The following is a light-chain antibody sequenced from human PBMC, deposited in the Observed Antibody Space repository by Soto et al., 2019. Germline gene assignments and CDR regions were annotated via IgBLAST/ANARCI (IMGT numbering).Light chain of an antibody. CDR1: QSVSSR. CDR3: QDYVERSPIT. Sequence: DIVLPQSPAILSLSPGERATLSCMSSQSVSSRLAWYQQKPGQAPRLLISGASSRATGIPDRFSGSGSGTDFTLTISRLEPEDFALYYWQDYVERSPITFGQGTRLEI. V-gene: IGKV3-20*01. J-gene: IGKJ5*01. CDR2: GAS.